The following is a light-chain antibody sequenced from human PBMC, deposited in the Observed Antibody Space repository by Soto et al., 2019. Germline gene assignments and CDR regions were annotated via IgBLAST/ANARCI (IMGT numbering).Light chain of an antibody. CDR2: RAS. CDR1: QSVGSN. V-gene: IGKV1-5*02. Sequence: LHVTQSPSSLSGLLEYILTLLCRASQSVGSNLHWYQQKPGTAPRLLISRASSVGGGVPSRFSGSGSGTDFTLAINGLQTDDFAIHSCQQYISYRAFGQGTKVDIK. CDR3: QQYISYRA. J-gene: IGKJ1*01.